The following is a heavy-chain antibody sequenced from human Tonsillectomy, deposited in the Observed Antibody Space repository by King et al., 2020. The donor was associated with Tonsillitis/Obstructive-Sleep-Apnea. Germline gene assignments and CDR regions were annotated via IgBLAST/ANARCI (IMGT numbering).Heavy chain of an antibody. V-gene: IGHV3-30*15. J-gene: IGHJ4*02. CDR1: GFILRSYV. D-gene: IGHD4-23*01. CDR3: AGGQSGPVGGASPYF. CDR2: ISYDGSDK. Sequence: VQLVESGGGVVQPGRSLRLSCGASGFILRSYVMHWVRQAPGKGLEWVALISYDGSDKYYADSVKGRFTISRDNSKNSLFLEMRSLKPEDTAVYYCAGGQSGPVGGASPYFWGQDTLVTVSS.